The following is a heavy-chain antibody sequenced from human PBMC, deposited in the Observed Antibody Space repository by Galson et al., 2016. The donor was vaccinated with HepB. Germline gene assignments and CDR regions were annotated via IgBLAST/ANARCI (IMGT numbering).Heavy chain of an antibody. CDR2: IRSRKIIYTK. J-gene: IGHJ4*02. D-gene: IGHD1-26*01. CDR1: GFTFSDHY. V-gene: IGHV3-72*01. Sequence: SLRLSCAASGFTFSDHYMNWVRQAPGKGLEWVGRIRSRKIIYTKEYATSVKGRITTSRHDSKNLMFLQMTSLKIENAAVYFCVSGRTGSVFDYWGQGILVTVSS. CDR3: VSGRTGSVFDY.